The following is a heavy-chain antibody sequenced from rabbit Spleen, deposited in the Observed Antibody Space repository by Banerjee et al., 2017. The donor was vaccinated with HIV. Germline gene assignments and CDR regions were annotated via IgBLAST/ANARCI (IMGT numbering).Heavy chain of an antibody. V-gene: IGHV1S45*01. CDR1: GFSFSTSDY. J-gene: IGHJ6*01. CDR3: ARDTGSSFSSYGMDL. Sequence: EQLLESGGDLVQPEGSLTLTCTASGFSFSTSDYICWVRQAPGKGLEWISCIAGSSSGFTYSATWAKGRFTISKPSSTTVTLQMTSLTAADTATYFCARDTGSSFSSYGMDLWGQGTLVTVS. D-gene: IGHD8-1*01. CDR2: IAGSSSGFT.